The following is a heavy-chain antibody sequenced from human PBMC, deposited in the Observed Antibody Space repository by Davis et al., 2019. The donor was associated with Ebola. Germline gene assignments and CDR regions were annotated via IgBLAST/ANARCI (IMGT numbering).Heavy chain of an antibody. CDR3: ARSRSCTNGVCYTGWFDP. Sequence: SETLSLTCAVSGGSISSSNWWSWVRQPPGKGLEWIGEIYHSGSTNYNPSLKSRATISVDTSKNQFSLKLSSVTAADTAVYYCARSRSCTNGVCYTGWFDPWGQGTLVTVSS. V-gene: IGHV4-4*02. J-gene: IGHJ5*02. CDR2: IYHSGST. D-gene: IGHD2-8*01. CDR1: GGSISSSNW.